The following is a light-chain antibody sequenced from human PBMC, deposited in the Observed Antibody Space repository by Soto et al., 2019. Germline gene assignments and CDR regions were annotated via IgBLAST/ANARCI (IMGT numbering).Light chain of an antibody. CDR1: SSDIGGYNY. V-gene: IGLV2-14*01. CDR3: TSYTSSTTWV. J-gene: IGLJ3*02. Sequence: QSVLTQPASVSGSPGQSITISCTGTSSDIGGYNYVSWFQQHPGKAPKLVICDVSNRPEGVSNRFSGSKSGNMASLSISGLQAEDEADYYCTSYTSSTTWVFGGGTKLTVL. CDR2: DVS.